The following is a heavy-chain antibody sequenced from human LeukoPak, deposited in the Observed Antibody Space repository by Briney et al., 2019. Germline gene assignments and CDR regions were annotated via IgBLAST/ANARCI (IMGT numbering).Heavy chain of an antibody. Sequence: PSETLSLTCTVSGGSISSGGYYWSWIRQHPGEGLEWIGYIYYSGSTYYNPSLKSRVTISVDTSKNQFSLKLSSVTAADTAVYYCAREGVAVAGKGFDYYYGMDVWGQGTTVTVSS. CDR1: GGSISSGGYY. CDR2: IYYSGST. CDR3: AREGVAVAGKGFDYYYGMDV. D-gene: IGHD6-19*01. J-gene: IGHJ6*02. V-gene: IGHV4-31*03.